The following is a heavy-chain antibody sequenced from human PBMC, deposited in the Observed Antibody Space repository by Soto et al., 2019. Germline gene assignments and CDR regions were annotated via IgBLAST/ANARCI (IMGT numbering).Heavy chain of an antibody. CDR3: ARENLGYDILTGSPSGMDV. D-gene: IGHD3-9*01. Sequence: PSETLSLTCTVSGGSISSYYWSWIRQPPGKGLEWIGYIYYSGSTNYNPSLKSRVTISVDTSKNQFSLKLSSVTAADTAVYYCARENLGYDILTGSPSGMDVWGQGTTVTVS. V-gene: IGHV4-59*01. CDR2: IYYSGST. CDR1: GGSISSYY. J-gene: IGHJ6*02.